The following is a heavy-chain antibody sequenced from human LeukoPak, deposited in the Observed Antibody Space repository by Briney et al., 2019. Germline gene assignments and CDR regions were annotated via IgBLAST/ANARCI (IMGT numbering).Heavy chain of an antibody. CDR3: ARDGAVAAVFDH. D-gene: IGHD6-19*01. J-gene: IGHJ4*02. Sequence: ASVKVSCKASGYTFTTYGVTWVRQAPGQGREGMGWISPYNGDTNYAQNLQGRVTFTTDTSTSTAYMELRSLRSDDTAVYYCARDGAVAAVFDHWGQGTLVTVSS. V-gene: IGHV1-18*01. CDR2: ISPYNGDT. CDR1: GYTFTTYG.